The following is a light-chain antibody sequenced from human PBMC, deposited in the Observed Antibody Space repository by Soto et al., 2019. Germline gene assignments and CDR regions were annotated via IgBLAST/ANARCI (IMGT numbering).Light chain of an antibody. Sequence: EIVLTQSPGTLSLSPGERATLSCRASQSVSSNYLAWHQQKPGQAPRLLIYGAASRATGIADRFSGSGSGTDFTLTISRLEPEDFAVYYCQQYGRSPWTFGQGTKVEIK. CDR2: GAA. CDR3: QQYGRSPWT. V-gene: IGKV3-20*01. J-gene: IGKJ1*01. CDR1: QSVSSNY.